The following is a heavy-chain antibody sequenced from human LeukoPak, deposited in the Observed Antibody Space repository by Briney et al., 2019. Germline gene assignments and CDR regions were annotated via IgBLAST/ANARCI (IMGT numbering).Heavy chain of an antibody. CDR2: IYYSGST. V-gene: IGHV4-39*01. Sequence: PSETLSLTCTVSGGSISSSSYYWSWIRQPPGKGLEWIGSIYYSGSTYYNPSLKSRVTISVDTSKNQFSLKLSSVTAADTAVYYCARQIVVVPAAIGDAFDIWGQGTMVTVSS. D-gene: IGHD2-2*02. CDR1: GGSISSSSYY. CDR3: ARQIVVVPAAIGDAFDI. J-gene: IGHJ3*02.